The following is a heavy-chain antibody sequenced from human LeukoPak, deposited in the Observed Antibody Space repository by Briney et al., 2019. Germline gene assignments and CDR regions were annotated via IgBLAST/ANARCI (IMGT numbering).Heavy chain of an antibody. CDR2: IYTSGST. D-gene: IGHD3-10*01. Sequence: SQTLSLTCTVSGGSISSGSYYWSWIRQPAGKGLEWIGRIYTSGSTKYNPSLRSRVTISVDTSKNQSSLKLSSVTAADTAVYYCATGGSGSYLFDYWGQGTLVTVSS. J-gene: IGHJ4*02. CDR3: ATGGSGSYLFDY. CDR1: GGSISSGSYY. V-gene: IGHV4-61*02.